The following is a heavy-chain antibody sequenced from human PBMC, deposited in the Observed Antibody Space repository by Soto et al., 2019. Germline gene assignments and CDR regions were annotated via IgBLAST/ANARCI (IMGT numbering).Heavy chain of an antibody. CDR1: GFSFSTYS. J-gene: IGHJ4*02. V-gene: IGHV3-48*01. Sequence: EVQLVESGGGLVQPGGSLRLSCAASGFSFSTYSINWVRQAPGKGLEWVSYISSSSSTIYYADSVKGRFTISSDNARNSLYLQRNSLRAADTAVYYCARALSSSSWAFDYWGQGTLVTVSS. CDR2: ISSSSSTI. D-gene: IGHD6-13*01. CDR3: ARALSSSSWAFDY.